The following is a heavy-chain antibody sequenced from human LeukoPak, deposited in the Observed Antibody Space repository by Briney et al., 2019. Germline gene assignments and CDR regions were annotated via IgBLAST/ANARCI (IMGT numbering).Heavy chain of an antibody. CDR2: INPNTGGT. CDR1: GYTFTGYY. CDR3: AKVPPSITAAGNWLGP. Sequence: GASVKVSCKASGYTFTGYYIHWVRQAPGQGVEWMGRINPNTGGTDYAQKFQGRVTMTRDTSITTAYMELSRLTSDDTAIYYCAKVPPSITAAGNWLGPWGQGALVTVSS. D-gene: IGHD6-13*01. J-gene: IGHJ5*02. V-gene: IGHV1-2*06.